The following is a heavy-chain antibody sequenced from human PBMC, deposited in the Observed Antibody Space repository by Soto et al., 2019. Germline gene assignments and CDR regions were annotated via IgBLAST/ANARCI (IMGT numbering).Heavy chain of an antibody. CDR1: GYGFTSYK. CDR3: ARHATYYDILSGYYFDY. J-gene: IGHJ4*02. CDR2: IFPGDSDT. V-gene: IGHV5-51*01. Sequence: PGESLKISCKASGYGFTSYKIAWVRQMPGKGLEWMGIIFPGDSDTRYSPSFQGQVTISADKSTSTAYLQWSSLKASDTAMYYCARHATYYDILSGYYFDYWGQGTLVTVAS. D-gene: IGHD3-9*01.